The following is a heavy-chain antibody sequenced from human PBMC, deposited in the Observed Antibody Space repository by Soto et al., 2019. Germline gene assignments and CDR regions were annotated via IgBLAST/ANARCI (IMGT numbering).Heavy chain of an antibody. V-gene: IGHV3-30-3*01. D-gene: IGHD3-10*01. CDR3: ASVPWVAGVIQPFDP. CDR2: ISYDGSKK. J-gene: IGHJ5*02. CDR1: GFTFSSYA. Sequence: QVQLVESGGGVVQPGRSLRLSCAASGFTFSSYAMHWVREAPGKWLEWVAVISYDGSKKYYAHSLKGRFTISRDNSKNSLDLQMNSLRAEVTAVYYRASVPWVAGVIQPFDPWVQGTMVTVSS.